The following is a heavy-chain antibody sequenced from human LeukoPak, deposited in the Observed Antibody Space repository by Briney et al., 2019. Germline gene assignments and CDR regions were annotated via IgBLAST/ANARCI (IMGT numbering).Heavy chain of an antibody. V-gene: IGHV3-23*01. CDR1: GFTFSSYA. D-gene: IGHD4-17*01. CDR2: ISGSGGST. Sequence: PGGSLRLSCAASGFTFSSYAMSWVRQAPGKGLEWVSAISGSGGSTYYADSVKGRFTISRDNSKNTLYLQMNSLRAEDTAVYYCARDLFRDYGDYVFTYWGQGTLVTVSS. CDR3: ARDLFRDYGDYVFTY. J-gene: IGHJ4*02.